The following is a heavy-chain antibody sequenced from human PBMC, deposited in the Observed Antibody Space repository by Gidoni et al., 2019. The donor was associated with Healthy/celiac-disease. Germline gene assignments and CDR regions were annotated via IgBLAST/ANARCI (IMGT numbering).Heavy chain of an antibody. J-gene: IGHJ4*02. Sequence: EVQLVESGGGLVKPGGSLRLSCAASGFTFSNAWMSWVRQAPGKGLEWVGRIKSKTDGGTTDYAAPVKGRFTISRDDSKNTLYLQMNSLKTEDTAVYYCTTDDLAYCGGDCYFDYWGQGTLVTVSS. D-gene: IGHD2-21*02. CDR2: IKSKTDGGTT. CDR1: GFTFSNAW. V-gene: IGHV3-15*01. CDR3: TTDDLAYCGGDCYFDY.